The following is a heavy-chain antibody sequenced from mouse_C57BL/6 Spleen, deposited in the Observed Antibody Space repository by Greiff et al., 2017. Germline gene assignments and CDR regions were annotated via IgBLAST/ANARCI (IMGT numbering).Heavy chain of an antibody. Sequence: QVQLQQSGAELVRPGASVTLSCKASGYTFTDYEMHWVKQTPVHGLEWIGAIDPATGGTAYNQKFKGKAILTAYKSSSTAYMELRSLTSEDSAVYYCTSGLPSFAYWGQGTLVTVSA. CDR2: IDPATGGT. D-gene: IGHD2-4*01. CDR3: TSGLPSFAY. V-gene: IGHV1-15*01. CDR1: GYTFTDYE. J-gene: IGHJ3*01.